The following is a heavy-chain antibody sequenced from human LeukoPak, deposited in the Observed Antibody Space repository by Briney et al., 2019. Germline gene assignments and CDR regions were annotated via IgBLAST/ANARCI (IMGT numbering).Heavy chain of an antibody. V-gene: IGHV3-48*04. J-gene: IGHJ4*02. CDR1: GFTFSSYS. CDR3: ATNDGYNYYFDY. D-gene: IGHD5-24*01. Sequence: PGGSLRLSCAASGFTFSSYSMMWVRQAPGKGLEWVSYISSSGDTIYYADSVKGRFTISRDNAKNSLYLQMNSLRAEDTAVYYCATNDGYNYYFDYWGQGTLVTVSS. CDR2: ISSSGDTI.